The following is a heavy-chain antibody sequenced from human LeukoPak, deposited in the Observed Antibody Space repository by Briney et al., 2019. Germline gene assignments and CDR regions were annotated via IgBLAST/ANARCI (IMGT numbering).Heavy chain of an antibody. CDR1: GGTFSSYA. V-gene: IGHV1-69*04. D-gene: IGHD4-17*01. CDR2: IIPILGMA. CDR3: ARARGETTVTTSARRAFDI. J-gene: IGHJ3*02. Sequence: ASVKVSCKASGGTFSSYAISWVRQAPGQGLEWMGRIIPILGMANYAQKFQGRVTITADKSTSTAYMELSSLRSEDTAVYYCARARGETTVTTSARRAFDIWGQGTMVTVSS.